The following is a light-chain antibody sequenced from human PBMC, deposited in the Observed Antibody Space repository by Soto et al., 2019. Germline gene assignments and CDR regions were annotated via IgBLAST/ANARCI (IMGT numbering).Light chain of an antibody. J-gene: IGLJ2*01. CDR1: SSDVGGYKY. CDR3: SSYTTSSTVV. Sequence: QSVLTQPASVSGSPGQSITISCTGTSSDVGGYKYVSWYQQYPGKAPKLMIYEVSNRPSGVSNRLSGSKSGNTASLTISELQAEDAADYYCSSYTTSSTVVFGGGTQLTVL. CDR2: EVS. V-gene: IGLV2-14*01.